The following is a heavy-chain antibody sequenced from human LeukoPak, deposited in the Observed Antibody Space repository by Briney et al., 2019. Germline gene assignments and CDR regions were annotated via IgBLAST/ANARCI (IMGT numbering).Heavy chain of an antibody. D-gene: IGHD3-3*01. CDR3: AGIPVFGVVLHQEPV. J-gene: IGHJ6*04. Sequence: ASVKVSCKASGGIFSNYALNWVRQAPGQGLEWMGVFIPVLGTANSTQNFQDRVSITADISTHTVYMELSSLKSEDTAVYFCAGIPVFGVVLHQEPVWGKGTTVTVSS. CDR1: GGIFSNYA. CDR2: FIPVLGTA. V-gene: IGHV1-69*10.